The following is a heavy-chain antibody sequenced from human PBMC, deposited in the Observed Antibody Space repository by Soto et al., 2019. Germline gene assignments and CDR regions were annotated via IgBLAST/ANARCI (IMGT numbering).Heavy chain of an antibody. CDR2: IWYGGNKN. Sequence: GGTLRLSCAASGFSFSSSGRHWVRQAPGKGLEWVAVIWYGGNKNYNRDSVRRRTTIARANYKHTPYQQMNGPSADDTAVYYCGVDTTGLLDYLGQGTLVTGSS. V-gene: IGHV3-33*03. D-gene: IGHD5-18*01. J-gene: IGHJ4*02. CDR3: GVDTTGLLDY. CDR1: GFSFSSSG.